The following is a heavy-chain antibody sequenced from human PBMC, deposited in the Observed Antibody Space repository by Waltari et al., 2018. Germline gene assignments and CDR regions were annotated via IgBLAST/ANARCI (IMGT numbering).Heavy chain of an antibody. V-gene: IGHV3-7*01. Sequence: EVQLVESGGGLVQPGGSLRLSCAASGFTFTAYWMSWVRQAPGKGLGWVANIKHGGSEKHYVDSVKGRFTISRDNAKNSLFLQMNSLRAEDTAVYYCAKEGSESYGMDVWGQGTTVTVSS. CDR3: AKEGSESYGMDV. J-gene: IGHJ6*02. CDR2: IKHGGSEK. CDR1: GFTFTAYW.